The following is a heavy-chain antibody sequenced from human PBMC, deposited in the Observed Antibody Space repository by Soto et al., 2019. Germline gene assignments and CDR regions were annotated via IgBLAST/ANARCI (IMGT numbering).Heavy chain of an antibody. CDR2: ISGSGGST. CDR3: ASRSSGWYFDY. CDR1: GFTFSSYA. D-gene: IGHD6-19*01. V-gene: IGHV3-23*01. J-gene: IGHJ4*02. Sequence: SLRLSCAASGFTFSSYAMNWVRQALGKGLEWVSVISGSGGSTYYADSVKGRFTISRDNSKNTLYLQMNSLRAEDTAVYYCASRSSGWYFDYWGQGTLVTVSS.